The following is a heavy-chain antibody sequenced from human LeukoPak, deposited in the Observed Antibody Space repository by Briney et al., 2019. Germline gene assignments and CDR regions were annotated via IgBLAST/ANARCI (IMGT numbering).Heavy chain of an antibody. CDR3: ARARSGWYFDY. CDR2: ISSSGST. J-gene: IGHJ4*02. Sequence: SETLSLTCTLSGGSLIGYYWTWIRQPAGKGLEWIGRISSSGSTNYNPSLKSRVTISVDTSKNQVSLRLSSVTAADTAVYYCARARSGWYFDYWGQGNLVTVSS. CDR1: GGSLIGYY. D-gene: IGHD6-19*01. V-gene: IGHV4-4*07.